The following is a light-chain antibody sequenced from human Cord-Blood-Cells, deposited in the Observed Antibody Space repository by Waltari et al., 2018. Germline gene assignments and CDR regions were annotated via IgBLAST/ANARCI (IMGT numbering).Light chain of an antibody. CDR2: WAA. CDR3: QQNYSTYT. Sequence: DIVMTQSPDSLAVSLGERATINCKYSQSGLYSSNNKNYLAWYQQKPGQPPKLRISWAATRESGVPDRVSDSGSGTEFTLTICSRQAGDVAVYYCQQNYSTYTFGQGTKLEIK. V-gene: IGKV4-1*01. J-gene: IGKJ2*01. CDR1: QSGLYSSNNKNY.